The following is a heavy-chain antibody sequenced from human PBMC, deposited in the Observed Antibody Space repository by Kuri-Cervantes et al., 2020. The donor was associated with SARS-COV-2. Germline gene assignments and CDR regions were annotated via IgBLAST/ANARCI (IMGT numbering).Heavy chain of an antibody. Sequence: ASVKVSCKASGYTFSDYYIHWVRQASGQGLEWMGWINPKTGGAKHAQKFQGRVTMTRDTSISTAYMELSRLRSDDTAVYYCARDKGSGSYRWFDPWGQGTLVTVSS. D-gene: IGHD1-26*01. J-gene: IGHJ5*02. CDR2: INPKTGGA. V-gene: IGHV1-2*02. CDR1: GYTFSDYY. CDR3: ARDKGSGSYRWFDP.